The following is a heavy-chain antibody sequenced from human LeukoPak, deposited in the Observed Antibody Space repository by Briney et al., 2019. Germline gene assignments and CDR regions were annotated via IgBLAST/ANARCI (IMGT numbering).Heavy chain of an antibody. D-gene: IGHD7-27*01. CDR3: VRDRDWGFDY. Sequence: GGSLRLSCAASGFTFSSSWMYWVRQAPGKGLVWVSRIDSDGSDTTYADSVKGRFTISRDNAKNTLYLQMNSLRAEDTAVYYCVRDRDWGFDYWGQGTLVTVSS. J-gene: IGHJ4*02. V-gene: IGHV3-74*01. CDR1: GFTFSSSW. CDR2: IDSDGSDT.